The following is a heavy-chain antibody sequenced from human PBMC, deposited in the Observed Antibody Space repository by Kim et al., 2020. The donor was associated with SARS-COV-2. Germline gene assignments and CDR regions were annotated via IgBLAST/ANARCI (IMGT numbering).Heavy chain of an antibody. CDR2: INHSGST. Sequence: SETLSLTCAVYGGSLSGYYWSWIRQPPGKGLEWIGEINHSGSTSYNPSLKSRVTISVDTSKIQFSLKLSSVTAADTAVYYCARTSPQWLIPNDYWGQGTLVTVSS. D-gene: IGHD6-19*01. CDR3: ARTSPQWLIPNDY. V-gene: IGHV4-34*01. J-gene: IGHJ4*02. CDR1: GGSLSGYY.